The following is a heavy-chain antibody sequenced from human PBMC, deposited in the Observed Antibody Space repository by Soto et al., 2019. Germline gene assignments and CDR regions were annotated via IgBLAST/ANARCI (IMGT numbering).Heavy chain of an antibody. J-gene: IGHJ6*02. CDR2: ISAYNGNT. D-gene: IGHD2-8*01. CDR3: ARDIRTYGVSYYYYYYGMDF. CDR1: GYTFTSYG. V-gene: IGHV1-18*01. Sequence: ASVKVSCKASGYTFTSYGISWVRQAPGQGLEWMGWISAYNGNTNYAQKLQGRVTMATDTSTSTAYMELRSLRSDDTAVYYCARDIRTYGVSYYYYYYGMDFWGQGTTVTVSS.